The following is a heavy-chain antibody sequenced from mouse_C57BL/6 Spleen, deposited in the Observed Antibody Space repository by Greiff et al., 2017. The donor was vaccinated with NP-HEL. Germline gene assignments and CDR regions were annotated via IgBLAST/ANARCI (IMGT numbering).Heavy chain of an antibody. CDR2: IHPNSGST. J-gene: IGHJ1*03. Sequence: VQLQQSGAELVKPGASVKLSCKASGYTFTSYWMHWVKQRPGQGLEWIGMIHPNSGSTNYNEKFKSKATLTVDKSSSTAYMQLSSLTSEDSAVYYCARWIDGYSWYFDVWGTGTTVTVSS. D-gene: IGHD2-3*01. V-gene: IGHV1-64*01. CDR3: ARWIDGYSWYFDV. CDR1: GYTFTSYW.